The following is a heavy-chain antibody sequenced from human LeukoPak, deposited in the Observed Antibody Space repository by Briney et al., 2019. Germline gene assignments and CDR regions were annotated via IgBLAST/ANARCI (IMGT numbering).Heavy chain of an antibody. Sequence: ASVKVSCKASGYTFTSYYMHWVRQAPGQGLEWMGIINLSGGSTSYAQKFQGRVTMTRDTSTSTVYMELSSLRSEDTAVYYCARGFYYYGSGSYPPGLDYWGQGTLVTVSS. CDR3: ARGFYYYGSGSYPPGLDY. CDR2: INLSGGST. V-gene: IGHV1-46*01. J-gene: IGHJ4*02. CDR1: GYTFTSYY. D-gene: IGHD3-10*01.